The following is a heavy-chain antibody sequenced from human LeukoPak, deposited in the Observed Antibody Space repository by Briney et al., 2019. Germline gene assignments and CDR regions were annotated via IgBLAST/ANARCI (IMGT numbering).Heavy chain of an antibody. CDR2: ISVSGGST. Sequence: PGGSLRLSCAASGFTFSSYAMRLGGQAPGKRLEQRSAISVSGGSTYYAGSVKGRFTFARENSKNSLYLQMNSLRAEDTAVYYCAKSLEAGYYDSSGYYPEWGQGTLVTVSS. V-gene: IGHV3-23*01. J-gene: IGHJ4*02. D-gene: IGHD3-22*01. CDR1: GFTFSSYA. CDR3: AKSLEAGYYDSSGYYPE.